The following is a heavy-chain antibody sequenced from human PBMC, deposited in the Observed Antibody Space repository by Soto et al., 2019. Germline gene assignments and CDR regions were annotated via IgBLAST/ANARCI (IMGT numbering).Heavy chain of an antibody. V-gene: IGHV3-23*01. CDR2: FSVSGGAT. Sequence: PGGCLRLSCEASGFTFSSYAMTWVRQAQGKGLEWVSSFSVSGGATYYADSVKDRFTISRDNSKKTLYLQMNGLRGEDTAVYYCAKGTSRIHFGMDVWGQGTTVTVSS. CDR3: AKGTSRIHFGMDV. CDR1: GFTFSSYA. J-gene: IGHJ6*02.